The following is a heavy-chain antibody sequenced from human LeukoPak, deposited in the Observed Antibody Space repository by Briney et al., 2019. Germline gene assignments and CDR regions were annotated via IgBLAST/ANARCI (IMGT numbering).Heavy chain of an antibody. CDR1: GFTFNNAW. CDR3: ATVGSRAFGGRIFDY. CDR2: ITSKTDGGTT. V-gene: IGHV3-15*01. J-gene: IGHJ4*02. D-gene: IGHD3-3*01. Sequence: GGSLRLSCAASGFTFNNAWMSWVRQAPGKGLEWVGHITSKTDGGTTDYAAPVKGRFTISRDDSQNTLYLQMNSLKTEDTAVYYCATVGSRAFGGRIFDYWGQGTLVTVSS.